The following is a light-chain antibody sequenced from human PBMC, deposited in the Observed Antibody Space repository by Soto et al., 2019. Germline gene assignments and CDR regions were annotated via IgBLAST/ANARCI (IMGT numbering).Light chain of an antibody. J-gene: IGLJ2*01. V-gene: IGLV2-14*01. CDR2: AVN. Sequence: QSALTQPASVSGSPGQSITISCTGTSSDVGGYNYVSWYQQHPGKAPTLLVYAVNKRPSWVSNRFSGSKSGNTASLTISGLQTEDEADYSCCSYTGTGPLALFGGGTKLTVL. CDR3: CSYTGTGPLAL. CDR1: SSDVGGYNY.